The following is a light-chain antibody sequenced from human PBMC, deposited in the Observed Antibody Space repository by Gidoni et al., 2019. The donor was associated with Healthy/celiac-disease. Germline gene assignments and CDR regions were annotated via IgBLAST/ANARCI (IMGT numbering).Light chain of an antibody. Sequence: FQMPPSPSTLSASVGDRVTITCRASQSISSWLAWYQQKPGKAPKLLIYDASSLESGVPSRFSGSGSGTEFTLTISSLQPDDFATYYCQQYNSYLFGQGTKVEIK. J-gene: IGKJ1*01. CDR1: QSISSW. V-gene: IGKV1-5*01. CDR3: QQYNSYL. CDR2: DAS.